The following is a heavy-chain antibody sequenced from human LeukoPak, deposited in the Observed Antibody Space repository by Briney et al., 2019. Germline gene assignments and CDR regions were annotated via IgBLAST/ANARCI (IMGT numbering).Heavy chain of an antibody. J-gene: IGHJ4*02. Sequence: KSSETLSLTCTVSGGSISSYYWSWLRQPPGKGLEWIGYIYYSGSTNYNPSLKSRVTMSVDTSKNQFSLKLSSVTAADTAMYYCARDWSGSYKDYWGQGTLVTVSS. CDR3: ARDWSGSYKDY. V-gene: IGHV4-59*12. CDR1: GGSISSYY. D-gene: IGHD1-26*01. CDR2: IYYSGST.